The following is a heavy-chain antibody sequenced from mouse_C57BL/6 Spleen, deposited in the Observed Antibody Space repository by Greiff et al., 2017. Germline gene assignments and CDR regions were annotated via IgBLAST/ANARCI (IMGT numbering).Heavy chain of an antibody. J-gene: IGHJ4*01. CDR3: ARTGTRGGAMDY. Sequence: VQLQQSGAELVKPGASVKISCKASGYAFSSYWMNWVKQRPGKGLEWIGQIYPGDGDTNYNGKFKGKGTLTADKSASAAYMQLSSRTSEDSAVYFCARTGTRGGAMDYWGQGTSVTVSS. V-gene: IGHV1-80*01. D-gene: IGHD4-1*01. CDR2: IYPGDGDT. CDR1: GYAFSSYW.